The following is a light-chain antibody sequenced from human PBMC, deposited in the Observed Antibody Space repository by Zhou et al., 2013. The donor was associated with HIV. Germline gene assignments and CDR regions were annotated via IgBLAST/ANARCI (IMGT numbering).Light chain of an antibody. CDR3: QQFNSYPLT. CDR2: GAS. CDR1: QDISTW. V-gene: IGKV1-12*01. Sequence: EIQMTQSPSSVSASVGDRVTITCRASQDISTWLAWYQQKPGKAPRLLIYGASTVQSGVPSRFSGSGSGTDFTLTISSLQPEDFATYYCQQFNSYPLTFGQGTRLEIK. J-gene: IGKJ5*01.